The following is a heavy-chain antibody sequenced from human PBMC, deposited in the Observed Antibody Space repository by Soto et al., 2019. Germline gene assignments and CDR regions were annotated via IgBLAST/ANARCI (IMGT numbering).Heavy chain of an antibody. CDR2: VSSTGST. Sequence: PSETLSLTCTVSGASITQYYWNWIRQSPGKGLEWIVSVSSTGSTVYNPSLKSRVTISVDTSKNQFSLKLSSVTAADTAVYYCARGLITGSHYSGGWYYFDSWGQGTQVTVSS. CDR1: GASITQYY. V-gene: IGHV4-59*01. CDR3: ARGLITGSHYSGGWYYFDS. D-gene: IGHD6-19*01. J-gene: IGHJ4*02.